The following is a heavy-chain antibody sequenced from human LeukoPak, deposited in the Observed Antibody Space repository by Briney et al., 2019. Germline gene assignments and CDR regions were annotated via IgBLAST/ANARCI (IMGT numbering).Heavy chain of an antibody. CDR2: ISGSGGST. V-gene: IGHV3-23*01. J-gene: IGHJ4*02. CDR3: AKVGSSWYLEDYYFDY. Sequence: PGRSLRLSCAASGFTFSSYAMSWVRQAPGKGLEWVSAISGSGGSTYYADSVKGRFTISRDNSKNTLYLQMNSLRAEDTAVYYCAKVGSSWYLEDYYFDYWGQGTLVTVSS. D-gene: IGHD6-13*01. CDR1: GFTFSSYA.